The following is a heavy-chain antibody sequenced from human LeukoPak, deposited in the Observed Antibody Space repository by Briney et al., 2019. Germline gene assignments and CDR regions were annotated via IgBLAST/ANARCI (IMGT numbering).Heavy chain of an antibody. V-gene: IGHV4-61*02. D-gene: IGHD4-17*01. CDR1: GGSISGGSYY. J-gene: IGHJ4*02. CDR3: ARGTTAHLFEDY. CDR2: IYTSGST. Sequence: SQTLSLTCTVSGGSISGGSYYWSWIRQPAGKGLEWIGRIYTSGSTNYNPSLKSRVTISVDTSKNQFSLKLSSVTAADTAVYYCARGTTAHLFEDYWGQGTLVTVSS.